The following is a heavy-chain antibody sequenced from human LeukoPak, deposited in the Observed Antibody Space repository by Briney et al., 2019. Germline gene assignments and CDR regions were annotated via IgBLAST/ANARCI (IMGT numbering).Heavy chain of an antibody. CDR2: IYYSGST. CDR3: ARARDLAYCGGDCSFFDY. V-gene: IGHV4-39*07. CDR1: GGSISSSSYY. Sequence: SETLSLTCTVSGGSISSSSYYWGWIRQPPGKGLEWIGSIYYSGSTYYNPSLKSRVTISVDTSKNQFSLKLSSVTAADTAVYYCARARDLAYCGGDCSFFDYWGQGTLVTVSS. J-gene: IGHJ4*02. D-gene: IGHD2-21*02.